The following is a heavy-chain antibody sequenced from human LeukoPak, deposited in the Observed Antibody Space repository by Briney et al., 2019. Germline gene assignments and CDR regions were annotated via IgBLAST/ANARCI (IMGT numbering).Heavy chain of an antibody. D-gene: IGHD3-10*01. CDR1: GFTLSSNW. Sequence: GGSLRLSCAASGFTLSSNWMIWVRQAPGKALEWVANIKQDGSEKYYVDSVKGRFTISRDNAKNSLYLQMNSLRAEDTAVYYCVRDYNYFDYWGQGTLVTVSS. CDR3: VRDYNYFDY. V-gene: IGHV3-7*01. CDR2: IKQDGSEK. J-gene: IGHJ4*02.